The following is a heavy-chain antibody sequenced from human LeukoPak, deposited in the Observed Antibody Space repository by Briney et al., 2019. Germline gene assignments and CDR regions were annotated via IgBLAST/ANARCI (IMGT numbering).Heavy chain of an antibody. CDR1: GFTFTTYA. V-gene: IGHV3-23*01. Sequence: GSLRLSCAASGFTFTTYAMSWVRQAPGKGLVWVSSISGSAGTTHYADSVKGRFTVSRDNSKNTLYLQVNGLRAEDTAVYYCAREVGHFDYWGQGTLVTVSS. J-gene: IGHJ4*02. D-gene: IGHD1-26*01. CDR3: AREVGHFDY. CDR2: ISGSAGTT.